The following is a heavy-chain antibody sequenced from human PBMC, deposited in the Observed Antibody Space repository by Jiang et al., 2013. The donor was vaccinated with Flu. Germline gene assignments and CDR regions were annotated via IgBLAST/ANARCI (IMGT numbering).Heavy chain of an antibody. CDR3: VRLVHLYDDDDILTHAFEV. Sequence: GPGLVKPSETLSLTCTVSGDSMRNYYWSWIRQPPGKTLEWIGNIYSSRSTNYNPSLRSRVTILVDRSQNQFSLRLSSVTAADTAVYYCVRLVHLYDDDDILTHAFEVWGQGDSGHRLF. D-gene: IGHD1-1*01. CDR2: IYSSRST. V-gene: IGHV4-59*08. CDR1: GDSMRNYY. J-gene: IGHJ3*01.